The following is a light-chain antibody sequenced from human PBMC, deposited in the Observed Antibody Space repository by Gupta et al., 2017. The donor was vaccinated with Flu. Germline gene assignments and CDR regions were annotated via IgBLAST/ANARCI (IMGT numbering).Light chain of an antibody. CDR2: KNN. Sequence: QSVLTQPPSASGTPGQRVTISCSGSRSNIGSHTVSSDQQLPGTAPNLLIYKNNQRPSGVPDRFSGSKSGTSASLAISGLQSEDEADYYCAAWDDNLLRVFGGGTKVTVL. CDR1: RSNIGSHT. J-gene: IGLJ3*02. V-gene: IGLV1-44*01. CDR3: AAWDDNLLRV.